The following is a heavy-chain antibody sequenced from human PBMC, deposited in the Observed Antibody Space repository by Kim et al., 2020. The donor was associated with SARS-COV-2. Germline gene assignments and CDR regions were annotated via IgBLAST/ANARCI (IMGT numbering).Heavy chain of an antibody. D-gene: IGHD5-12*01. CDR2: INHSGST. Sequence: SETLSLTCAVYGGSFSGYYWSWIRQPPGKGLEWIGEINHSGSTNYNPSLKSRVTISVDTSKNQFSLKLSSVTAADTAVYYCARVGVGSGYEVCLFDYWGQGTLVTVSS. CDR3: ARVGVGSGYEVCLFDY. J-gene: IGHJ4*02. CDR1: GGSFSGYY. V-gene: IGHV4-34*01.